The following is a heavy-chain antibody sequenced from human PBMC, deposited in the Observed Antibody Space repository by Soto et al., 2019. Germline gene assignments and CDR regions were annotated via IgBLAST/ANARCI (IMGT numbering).Heavy chain of an antibody. CDR2: INNDGSTT. CDR1: GFTFSSYS. J-gene: IGHJ4*01. V-gene: IGHV3-74*01. Sequence: GGSLRLSCAASGFTFSSYSMNWVRQAPGKGLMWVSRINNDGSTTRYADSVKGRFTISRDNAKNTLYLQMSSLRVEDTAVYYCARDNWNSYWGQGTLVTVSS. D-gene: IGHD1-7*01. CDR3: ARDNWNSY.